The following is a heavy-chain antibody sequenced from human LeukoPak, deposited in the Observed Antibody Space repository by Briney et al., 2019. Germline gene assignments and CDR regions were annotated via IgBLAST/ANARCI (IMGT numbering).Heavy chain of an antibody. CDR3: ARWVVRYFDWSYYFDY. Sequence: ASVKVSCKAFGYTFTSYGISWVRQAPGQGLEWMGWISAYNGNTNYAQKLQGRVTMTTDTSTSTAYMELRSLRSDDTAVYYCARWVVRYFDWSYYFDYWGQGTLVTVSS. V-gene: IGHV1-18*04. J-gene: IGHJ4*02. CDR2: ISAYNGNT. CDR1: GYTFTSYG. D-gene: IGHD3-9*01.